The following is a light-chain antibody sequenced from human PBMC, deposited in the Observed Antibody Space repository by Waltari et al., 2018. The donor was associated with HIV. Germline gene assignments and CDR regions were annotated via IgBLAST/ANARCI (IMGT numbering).Light chain of an antibody. V-gene: IGLV6-57*01. Sequence: NFILTQSHSVSESPGKTVTISSTRTSGGLGSTYIQWYQQRPGRSPDTVIYEDSQRPSGVPNRFSGSVDSSSNSASLTISGLKTEDEADYFCQSYDGTTVVFGGGTRLTVL. J-gene: IGLJ2*01. CDR2: EDS. CDR3: QSYDGTTVV. CDR1: SGGLGSTY.